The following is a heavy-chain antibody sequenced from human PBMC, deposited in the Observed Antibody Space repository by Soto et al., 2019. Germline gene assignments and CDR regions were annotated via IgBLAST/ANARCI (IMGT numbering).Heavy chain of an antibody. Sequence: QVQLVQSGAAVKKPGSSVKVSCKASGGSLSNYGISWVRQAPGQGLEWMGAIIPVFGTPNYAQKFQDRVTITADESTTPVYMEVRSLTPEDTPVYYCARGDATKIVVTTYYAMDVWGQGTTVTVSS. J-gene: IGHJ6*02. D-gene: IGHD3-22*01. CDR3: ARGDATKIVVTTYYAMDV. V-gene: IGHV1-69*12. CDR2: IIPVFGTP. CDR1: GGSLSNYG.